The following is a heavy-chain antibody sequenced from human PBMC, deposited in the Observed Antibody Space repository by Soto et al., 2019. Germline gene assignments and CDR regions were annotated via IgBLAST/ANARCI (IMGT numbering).Heavy chain of an antibody. J-gene: IGHJ4*02. CDR2: ISSNGGST. CDR1: GFTFNSYA. CDR3: VKDRVRRSRGSGYY. V-gene: IGHV3-64D*08. D-gene: IGHD1-26*01. Sequence: PGGSLRLSCSASGFTFNSYAMHWVRQAPGKGLEYVSAISSNGGSTYYADSVKGKFTNSIDNSKNTLYLKMSSLRAEDTAVYFYVKDRVRRSRGSGYYWGQGTLVTSPQ.